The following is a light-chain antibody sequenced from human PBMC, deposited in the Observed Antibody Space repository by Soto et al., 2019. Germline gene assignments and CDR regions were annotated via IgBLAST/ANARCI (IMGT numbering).Light chain of an antibody. J-gene: IGLJ2*01. CDR3: QSYDSSLSGVV. CDR1: SSNIGAGYD. Sequence: QSVLTQPPSVSGAPGQRVTISCTGSSSNIGAGYDVHWYQQLPGTAPKLLIYANSNRPSGVPDRFSGSKSGTSASLSITGLQAEDEADYYCQSYDSSLSGVVLGGGTKLTVL. CDR2: ANS. V-gene: IGLV1-40*01.